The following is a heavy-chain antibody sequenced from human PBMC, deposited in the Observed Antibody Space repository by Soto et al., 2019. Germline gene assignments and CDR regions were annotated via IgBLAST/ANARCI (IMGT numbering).Heavy chain of an antibody. V-gene: IGHV3-74*01. Sequence: EVQLVESGGGLVRPGGSRRLSCAAAGFTFSYYLMHWVRQAPGKGLVWVSRIHSDGSSTTYADFVKGRFIISRDNARNTVDLQMNSVRVEDTAVYYCARGDRGAFDLWGQGTVVTVSS. D-gene: IGHD1-26*01. CDR2: IHSDGSST. J-gene: IGHJ3*01. CDR3: ARGDRGAFDL. CDR1: GFTFSYYL.